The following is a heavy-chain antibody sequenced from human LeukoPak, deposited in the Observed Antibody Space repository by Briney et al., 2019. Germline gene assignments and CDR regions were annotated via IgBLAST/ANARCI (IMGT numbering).Heavy chain of an antibody. J-gene: IGHJ4*02. CDR3: AREVIAAPYFDY. Sequence: PGRSLRLSCAASGFTFSSYAMSWVRQAPGKGLEWVSAISGSGGSTYYADSVKGRFTISRDNSKNTLYLQMNSLRAEDTAVYYCAREVIAAPYFDYWGQGTLVTVSS. D-gene: IGHD6-13*01. CDR2: ISGSGGST. CDR1: GFTFSSYA. V-gene: IGHV3-23*01.